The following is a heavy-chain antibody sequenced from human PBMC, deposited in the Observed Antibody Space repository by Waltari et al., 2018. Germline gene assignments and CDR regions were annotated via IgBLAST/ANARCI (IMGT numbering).Heavy chain of an antibody. CDR1: GGSLSSYY. CDR2: IYYSGST. CDR3: ARAMGSPVGYYGMDV. Sequence: QVQLQESGPGLVKPSETLSLTCTVSGGSLSSYYWSWLRQPPGKGLEWIGYIYYSGSTNYNPSLKSRVTISVDTSKNQFSLKLSSVTAADTAVYYCARAMGSPVGYYGMDVWGQGTTVTVS. V-gene: IGHV4-59*01. D-gene: IGHD3-10*01. J-gene: IGHJ6*02.